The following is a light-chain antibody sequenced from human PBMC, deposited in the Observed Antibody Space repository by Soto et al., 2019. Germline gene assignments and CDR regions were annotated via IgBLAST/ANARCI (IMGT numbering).Light chain of an antibody. CDR3: QQSSSWPSIN. V-gene: IGKV3-15*01. J-gene: IGKJ5*01. CDR1: PSLSSN. CDR2: GAS. Sequence: EIVMTQSPATLSVSPGEKATLSCSASPSLSSNLAWYQQKPGQAPRLLISGASTRATRIPARFSGSGSGTECTLTISSLEPEDFAVYYCQQSSSWPSINFGQGTRLEIK.